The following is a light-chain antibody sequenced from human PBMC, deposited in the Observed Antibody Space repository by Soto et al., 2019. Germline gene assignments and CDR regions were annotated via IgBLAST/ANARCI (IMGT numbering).Light chain of an antibody. CDR2: EVS. CDR1: SSDVGGYNY. CDR3: SSYAGSNRV. Sequence: QSALTQPPSAFGSPGQSVTISCTGTSSDVGGYNYVSWYQQLPGKAPKLMIYEVSKRPSGVPDRFSGSKSGNTASLTVSGLQADDEADYYCSSYAGSNRVFGTGTKVTVL. V-gene: IGLV2-8*01. J-gene: IGLJ1*01.